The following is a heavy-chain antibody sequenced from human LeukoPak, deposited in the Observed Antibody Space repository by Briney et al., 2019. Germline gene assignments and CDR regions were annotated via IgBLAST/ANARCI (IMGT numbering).Heavy chain of an antibody. Sequence: PSETLSLTCTVSGGSISSYYWSWIRQPPGKGLEWIGYIYYSGSTYYNPSLKSRVTISVDTSKNQFSLKLSSVTAADTAVYYCARDGRLRWYPIDYWGQGTLVTVSS. V-gene: IGHV4-59*12. CDR1: GGSISSYY. CDR3: ARDGRLRWYPIDY. J-gene: IGHJ4*02. CDR2: IYYSGST. D-gene: IGHD4-23*01.